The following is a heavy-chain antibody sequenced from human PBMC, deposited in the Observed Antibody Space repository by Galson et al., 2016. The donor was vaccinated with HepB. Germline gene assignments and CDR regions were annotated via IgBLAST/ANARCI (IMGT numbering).Heavy chain of an antibody. V-gene: IGHV3-11*01. Sequence: SLRLSCAASGFSFNDFYMGWIRQPPGKALEWISYISHSGNTREYADSVTGRFTVSRENNKNSVYLQLNSLRAEDPALSYCARSVNNWTGDRRLFDLWGQRTLVAVSS. CDR1: GFSFNDFY. CDR3: ARSVNNWTGDRRLFDL. J-gene: IGHJ4*02. CDR2: ISHSGNTR. D-gene: IGHD1-1*01.